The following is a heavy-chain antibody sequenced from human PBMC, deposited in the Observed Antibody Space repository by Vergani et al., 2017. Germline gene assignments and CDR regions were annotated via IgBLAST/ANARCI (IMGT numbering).Heavy chain of an antibody. V-gene: IGHV1-69*01. Sequence: QVQLVQSGAEVKKPGSSVKVSCKASGGTFSSYAISWVRQAPGQGLEWMGGIIPIFGTANYAQKFQGRVTITADESTSTAYMELSSLRSEDTAVYYCATIGYCSSTSCYRQVYYYYYMDVWGKGTTVTVSS. CDR2: IIPIFGTA. D-gene: IGHD2-2*02. CDR3: ATIGYCSSTSCYRQVYYYYYMDV. J-gene: IGHJ6*03. CDR1: GGTFSSYA.